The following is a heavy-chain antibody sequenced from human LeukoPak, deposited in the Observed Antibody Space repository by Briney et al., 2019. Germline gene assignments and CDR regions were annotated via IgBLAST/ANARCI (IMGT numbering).Heavy chain of an antibody. CDR2: INHSGST. D-gene: IGHD1-26*01. Sequence: SETLSLTCAVYGGSFSGYYWSWIRQPPGKGLEWIGEINHSGSTNYNPSLKSRVTISVDTSKNQFSLKLSSVTAADTAVYYCARGPNSGGYYPLDVWGQGTTVTVSS. V-gene: IGHV4-34*01. CDR1: GGSFSGYY. J-gene: IGHJ6*02. CDR3: ARGPNSGGYYPLDV.